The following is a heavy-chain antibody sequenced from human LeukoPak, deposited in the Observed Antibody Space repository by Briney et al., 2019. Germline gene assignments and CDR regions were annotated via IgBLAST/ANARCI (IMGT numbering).Heavy chain of an antibody. CDR2: ISGSGGST. Sequence: GGSLRLSCAASGFTFSSYAMSWVRQAPGKGLEWVSAISGSGGSTYYADSVKGRFTISRDNAKNSLYLQMNSLRAEDTAVYYCAGRNLRDFDYWGQGTLVTVSS. CDR3: AGRNLRDFDY. V-gene: IGHV3-23*01. CDR1: GFTFSSYA. D-gene: IGHD2/OR15-2a*01. J-gene: IGHJ4*02.